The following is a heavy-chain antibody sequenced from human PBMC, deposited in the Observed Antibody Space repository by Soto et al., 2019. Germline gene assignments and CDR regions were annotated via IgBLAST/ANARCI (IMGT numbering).Heavy chain of an antibody. Sequence: PGGSLRLSCEDSGFIFTNFWMHWVRQVPGKGLVWVSRIDTSGSSTSYADSVKGRFTISRDNAKNTVSLQMNSLSAEDTGVYYCAKDSWYFDLWSQGSLVTVSS. V-gene: IGHV3-74*01. CDR3: AKDSWYFDL. J-gene: IGHJ4*02. D-gene: IGHD6-13*01. CDR1: GFIFTNFW. CDR2: IDTSGSST.